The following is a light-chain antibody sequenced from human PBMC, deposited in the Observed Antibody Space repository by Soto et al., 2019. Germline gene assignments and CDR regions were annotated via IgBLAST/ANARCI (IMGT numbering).Light chain of an antibody. CDR3: QQSSSNPLT. CDR2: SAS. Sequence: DIQMTQSPSSLSASVGARVTITCRASQSIRSYLNWYQQKPGKAPNLLIYSASSLHSGVPSRFSGSGSRTDFSVIISSLQPEDFAPYYCQQSSSNPLTLGGGTRGE. J-gene: IGKJ4*01. V-gene: IGKV1-39*01. CDR1: QSIRSY.